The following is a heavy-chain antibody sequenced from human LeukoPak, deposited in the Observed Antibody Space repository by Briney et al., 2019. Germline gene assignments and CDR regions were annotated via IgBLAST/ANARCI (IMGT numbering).Heavy chain of an antibody. Sequence: ASVKVSCKASGYSFVGYGITWVRQAPGQGLEWMGWFNPENGNTNYAQKVQGRVTMTADTSTSTSYMELRSLRSDDTAVYYCAREHSSSWDQFDCWGQGTLVTVS. J-gene: IGHJ4*02. CDR1: GYSFVGYG. V-gene: IGHV1-18*01. CDR2: FNPENGNT. CDR3: AREHSSSWDQFDC. D-gene: IGHD6-13*01.